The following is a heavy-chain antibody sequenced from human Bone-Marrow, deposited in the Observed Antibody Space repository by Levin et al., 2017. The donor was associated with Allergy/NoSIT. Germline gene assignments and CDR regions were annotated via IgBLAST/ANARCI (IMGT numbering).Heavy chain of an antibody. CDR2: ILGSGRRP. V-gene: IGHV3-23*01. CDR3: AKGGVSDYFDS. J-gene: IGHJ4*02. CDR1: GFTFSIYA. D-gene: IGHD5/OR15-5a*01. Sequence: AGGSLRLSCAASGFTFSIYAMSWVRQAPGKGLEWVSHILGSGRRPNYADSVKGRFTISRDNSKNTVYLQMNSLRAEDTAIYYCAKGGVSDYFDSWGQGTPVTVSS.